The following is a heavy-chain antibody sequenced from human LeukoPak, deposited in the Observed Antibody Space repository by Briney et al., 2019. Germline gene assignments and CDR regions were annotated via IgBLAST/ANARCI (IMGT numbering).Heavy chain of an antibody. CDR1: GGSISSYY. V-gene: IGHV4-59*08. D-gene: IGHD4-11*01. CDR2: IYYSGST. Sequence: SETLSHTCTVSGGSISSYYWSWIRQPPGKGLEWIGYIYYSGSTNYNPSLKSRVTISVDTSKNQFSLNLSSVTAADTAVYYCARSYSYYYYYYGMDVWGQGTTVTVSS. J-gene: IGHJ6*02. CDR3: ARSYSYYYYYYGMDV.